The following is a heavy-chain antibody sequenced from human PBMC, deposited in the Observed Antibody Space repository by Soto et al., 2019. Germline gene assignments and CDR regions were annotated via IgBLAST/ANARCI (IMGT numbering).Heavy chain of an antibody. CDR1: GFTFSSYA. J-gene: IGHJ4*02. Sequence: GGSLRLSCAASGFTFSSYAMSWVRQAPGKGLEWVSAISGSGGSTYYADSVKGRFTISRDNSKNTLYLQMNSLRAEDTAVYYCAKDLRRGYCSGGSCPKPGVNYFDYWGQGTLVTVSS. CDR3: AKDLRRGYCSGGSCPKPGVNYFDY. D-gene: IGHD2-15*01. CDR2: ISGSGGST. V-gene: IGHV3-23*01.